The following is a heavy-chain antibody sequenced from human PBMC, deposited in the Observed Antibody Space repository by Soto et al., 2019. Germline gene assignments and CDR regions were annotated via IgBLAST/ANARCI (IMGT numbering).Heavy chain of an antibody. Sequence: PGGSLRLSCAASGFTFSDYYMSWIRQAPGKGLEWVSYISSSGSTIYYADSVKGRFTISRDNAKNSLYLQMNSLRAEDTAVYYCATSSIFGVVYHPAIWGQGTVVTVSS. CDR2: ISSSGSTI. D-gene: IGHD3-3*01. J-gene: IGHJ3*02. V-gene: IGHV3-11*01. CDR3: ATSSIFGVVYHPAI. CDR1: GFTFSDYY.